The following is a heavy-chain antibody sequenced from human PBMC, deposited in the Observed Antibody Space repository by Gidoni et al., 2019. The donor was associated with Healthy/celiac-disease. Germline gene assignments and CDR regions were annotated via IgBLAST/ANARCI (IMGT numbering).Heavy chain of an antibody. CDR2: IYSGGST. CDR1: GFPVSSTT. D-gene: IGHD2-15*01. V-gene: IGHV3-66*02. Sequence: EVQLVESGGGLVQPGGSLSLSCAALGFPVSSTTLSWVRQAPGKGLEWVSVIYSGGSTYYADSVKGRFTISRDNSKNTLYLQMNSLRAEDTAVYYCARDSVVVVAATDDYYYGMDVWGQGTTVTVSS. J-gene: IGHJ6*02. CDR3: ARDSVVVVAATDDYYYGMDV.